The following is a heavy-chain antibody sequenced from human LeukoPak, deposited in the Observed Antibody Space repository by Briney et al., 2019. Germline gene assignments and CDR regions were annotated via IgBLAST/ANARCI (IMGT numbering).Heavy chain of an antibody. J-gene: IGHJ4*02. D-gene: IGHD4-17*01. Sequence: SGGSLRLSCAASGFTFSSYEMSWVRQAPGKGLEWVSYISSSATTIYYADSVEGRFTISRDNAKSSLFLQMNSLRAEDTAVYYCARSQGTTVTTAPGYWGQGTLVTVSS. CDR3: ARSQGTTVTTAPGY. CDR1: GFTFSSYE. CDR2: ISSSATTI. V-gene: IGHV3-48*03.